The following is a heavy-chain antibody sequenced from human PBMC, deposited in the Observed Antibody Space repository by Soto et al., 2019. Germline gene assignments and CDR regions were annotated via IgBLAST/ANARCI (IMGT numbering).Heavy chain of an antibody. D-gene: IGHD3-10*01. J-gene: IGHJ6*03. CDR2: IIPILGIA. CDR1: GGTFSSYT. CDR3: ARADMVRGVIIAPYYYYYMDV. Sequence: QVQLVQSGAEVKKPGSSVKVSCKASGGTFSSYTISWVRQAPGQGLEWMGRIIPILGIANYAQKFQGRVTITADKSTSTAYMELSSLRSEDTAVYYCARADMVRGVIIAPYYYYYMDVWGKGTTVTVSS. V-gene: IGHV1-69*02.